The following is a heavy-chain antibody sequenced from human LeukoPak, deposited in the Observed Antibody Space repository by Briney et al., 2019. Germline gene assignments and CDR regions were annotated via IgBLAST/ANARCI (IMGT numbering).Heavy chain of an antibody. V-gene: IGHV3-23*01. J-gene: IGHJ4*02. D-gene: IGHD3-10*01. CDR2: ISSGGST. Sequence: GGSLRLSCAASGXTFSSYAVSWVRQAPGKGQEWASVISSGGSTGYVDSVKGRFTISRDYSKNTLYLQMDSLRAEDSAVYYCAKGYSSSGTYNTPFDYWGQGTLVTVSS. CDR3: AKGYSSSGTYNTPFDY. CDR1: GXTFSSYA.